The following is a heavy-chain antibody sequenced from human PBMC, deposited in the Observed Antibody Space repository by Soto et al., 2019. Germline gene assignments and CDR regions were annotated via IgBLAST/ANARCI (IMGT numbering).Heavy chain of an antibody. Sequence: QITFKESGPTLVKPTQTLTLTCTFSGFSLTTAGAGVGWIRQPPGKALEWLALIYWNDDTRYSPSLKSRLTITKDTSKNQVVLRMTTMDPVDKATYYCAHRGYGNYPRDNWFDPWGQGILVIVSS. D-gene: IGHD4-17*01. CDR1: GFSLTTAGAG. CDR2: IYWNDDT. CDR3: AHRGYGNYPRDNWFDP. V-gene: IGHV2-5*01. J-gene: IGHJ5*02.